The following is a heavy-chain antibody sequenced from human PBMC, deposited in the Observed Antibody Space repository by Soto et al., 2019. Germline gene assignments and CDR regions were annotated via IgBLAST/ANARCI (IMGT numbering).Heavy chain of an antibody. Sequence: SKTLSLNCAISGDSVSSNSAAWNWIRQSPSRGLEWLGRTYYRSKWYNDYAVSVKSRITINPDTSKNQFSLQLNSVTPEDTAVYYCARSGYYGSGSYYRGTNWFDPWGQGTLVTVS. CDR3: ARSGYYGSGSYYRGTNWFDP. J-gene: IGHJ5*02. CDR2: TYYRSKWYN. D-gene: IGHD3-10*01. V-gene: IGHV6-1*01. CDR1: GDSVSSNSAA.